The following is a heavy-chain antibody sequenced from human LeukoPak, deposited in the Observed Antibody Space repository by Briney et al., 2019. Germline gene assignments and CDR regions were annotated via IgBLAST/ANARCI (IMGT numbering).Heavy chain of an antibody. CDR2: ISWNDDK. CDR1: GFSVRSSAGH. CDR3: THSPPRVGWVN. J-gene: IGHJ4*02. Sequence: GPTLVNPTQTLTLTCTLSGFSVRSSAGHVGWIRQPPGRALEWLALISWNDDKRYSPSLNSRLTITKDTPKNQVVLRMSNMDPVDTATYYCTHSPPRVGWVNWCQGTLVTVSS. D-gene: IGHD1-26*01. V-gene: IGHV2-5*01.